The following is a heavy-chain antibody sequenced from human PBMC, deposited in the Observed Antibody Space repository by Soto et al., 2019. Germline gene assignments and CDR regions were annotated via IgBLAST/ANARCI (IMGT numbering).Heavy chain of an antibody. CDR2: IYPGDSDT. D-gene: IGHD2-2*01. V-gene: IGHV5-51*01. Sequence: PGESLKISCKGSGYSFTSYWIGWVRQMPGKGLEWMGIIYPGDSDTRYSPSFQGQVTISADKSISTAYLQWSSLKASDTAMYYFAIFVVPAAIGGGAPHDAFDIWGQGTMVTVSS. CDR1: GYSFTSYW. J-gene: IGHJ3*02. CDR3: AIFVVPAAIGGGAPHDAFDI.